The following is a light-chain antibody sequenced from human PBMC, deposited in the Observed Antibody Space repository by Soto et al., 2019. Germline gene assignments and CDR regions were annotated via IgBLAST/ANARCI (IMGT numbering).Light chain of an antibody. V-gene: IGKV1-17*01. J-gene: IGKJ1*01. CDR3: LQHSTCPLT. CDR1: QGIRND. CDR2: AAS. Sequence: DIQMTQFPTSLSASVGDRVTITCRASQGIRNDLAWYQQKPGKAPKRLIYAASSLQSGVPSRFSGSGAGTEFALAISSLQPEDFATFYCLQHSTCPLTFGQGTKVEIK.